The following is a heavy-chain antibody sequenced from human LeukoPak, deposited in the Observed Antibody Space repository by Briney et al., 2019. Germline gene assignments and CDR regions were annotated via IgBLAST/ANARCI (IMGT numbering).Heavy chain of an antibody. J-gene: IGHJ1*01. Sequence: GGSLRLSCAASGLIVSSHYMSWVRQAPGKGLEWVSVIYNDGSAFYADSVKGRLTISRGNSKNTLYLQMNSLRAEDTAVYYCARDRNSRSYDEYFQHWGQGTLVTVSS. D-gene: IGHD1-26*01. V-gene: IGHV3-53*01. CDR3: ARDRNSRSYDEYFQH. CDR2: IYNDGSA. CDR1: GLIVSSHY.